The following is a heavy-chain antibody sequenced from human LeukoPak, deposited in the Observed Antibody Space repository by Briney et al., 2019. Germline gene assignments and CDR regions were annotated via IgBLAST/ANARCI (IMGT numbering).Heavy chain of an antibody. CDR2: IYYSGST. CDR1: GGSIGSYY. Sequence: PSETLSLTCTVSGGSIGSYYWSWIRQPPGKGLEWIGYIYYSGSTNYNPSLKSRVTISVDTSKNQFSLKLSSVTAADTAVYYCARHPRNYRAVASFDYWGQGTLVTVSS. D-gene: IGHD6-19*01. CDR3: ARHPRNYRAVASFDY. J-gene: IGHJ4*02. V-gene: IGHV4-59*08.